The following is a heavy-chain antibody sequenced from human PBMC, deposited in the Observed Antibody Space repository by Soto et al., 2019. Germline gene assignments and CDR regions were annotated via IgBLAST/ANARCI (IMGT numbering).Heavy chain of an antibody. CDR1: GFTFSSYA. D-gene: IGHD3-22*01. J-gene: IGHJ6*02. V-gene: IGHV3-30-3*01. Sequence: LRLSCAASGFTFSSYAMHWVRQAPGKGLEWVAVISYDGSNKYYADSVKGRFTISRDNSKNTLYLQMNSLRAEDTAVYYCARVRENYDSSGYQALYYYYYGMDVWGQGTTVTVSS. CDR2: ISYDGSNK. CDR3: ARVRENYDSSGYQALYYYYYGMDV.